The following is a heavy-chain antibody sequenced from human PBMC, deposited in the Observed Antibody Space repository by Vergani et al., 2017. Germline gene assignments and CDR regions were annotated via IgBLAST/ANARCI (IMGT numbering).Heavy chain of an antibody. Sequence: QVQLVQSGAEVKKPGASVKVSCKASGYTFTSYYMHWVRQAPGQGLEWMGIINPSGGSTSYAQKFQGRVTMTRDTSTSTVYMELSSLRSEDTAVYYCAKDGVDYYDSSGYYFSILFFDYWGQGTLVTVSS. CDR2: INPSGGST. D-gene: IGHD3-22*01. CDR1: GYTFTSYY. J-gene: IGHJ4*02. V-gene: IGHV1-46*01. CDR3: AKDGVDYYDSSGYYFSILFFDY.